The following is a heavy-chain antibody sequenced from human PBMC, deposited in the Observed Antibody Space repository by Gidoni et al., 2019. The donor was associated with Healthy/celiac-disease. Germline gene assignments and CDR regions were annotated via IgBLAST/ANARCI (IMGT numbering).Heavy chain of an antibody. V-gene: IGHV3-21*01. CDR2: ISSSSSYI. CDR1: GFTFSTYS. Sequence: EVQLVESGGGLVMPGGSLRLSCAASGFTFSTYSMNWVRQAPGKGLEWVASISSSSSYIYYADSVKGRFTISGDNAKNSLYLQMNSLRAEDTAVYYCARGSGWYRYSYYYYMDVWGKGTTVTVSS. J-gene: IGHJ6*03. CDR3: ARGSGWYRYSYYYYMDV. D-gene: IGHD6-19*01.